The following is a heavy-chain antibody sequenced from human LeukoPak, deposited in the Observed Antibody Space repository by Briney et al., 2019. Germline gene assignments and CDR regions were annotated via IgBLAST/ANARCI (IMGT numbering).Heavy chain of an antibody. D-gene: IGHD7-27*01. V-gene: IGHV4-4*07. CDR3: ARESLVTGDLRVYYYYYYYMDV. CDR1: GGSISSYY. CDR2: IYTSGST. Sequence: SETLSLTCTVSGGSISSYYWSWIRQPAGKGLEWIGRIYTSGSTNYNPSLKSRVTISVDTSKNQFSLKLSSVTAADTAVYYCARESLVTGDLRVYYYYYYYMDVWGKGTTVTVSS. J-gene: IGHJ6*03.